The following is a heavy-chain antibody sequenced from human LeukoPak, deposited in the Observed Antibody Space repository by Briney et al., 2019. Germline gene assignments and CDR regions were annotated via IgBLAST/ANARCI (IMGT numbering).Heavy chain of an antibody. D-gene: IGHD2-15*01. CDR1: GYTFTSYY. V-gene: IGHV1-46*01. J-gene: IGHJ4*02. Sequence: GASVKVSCKASGYTFTSYYMHWVRQAPGQGLEWMGIINPSGGSTSYAQKFQGRVTMTRDTSTSTVYMELSSLRSEDTAVYYCARDRGYYSGGSCYALPPAFDYWGQGTLVTVSS. CDR3: ARDRGYYSGGSCYALPPAFDY. CDR2: INPSGGST.